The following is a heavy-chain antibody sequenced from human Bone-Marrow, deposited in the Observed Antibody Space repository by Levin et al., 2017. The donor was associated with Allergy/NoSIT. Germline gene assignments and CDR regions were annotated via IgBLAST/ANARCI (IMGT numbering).Heavy chain of an antibody. CDR3: ARDGYYGSGSPDV. Sequence: MASETLSLTCTVSGGSISSGGYYWSWIRQHPGKGLEWIGYIYYSGSTHYNPSLKSRVTISADTSKNQFSLKLSSVTAADTAVYYCARDGYYGSGSPDVWGKGTTVTVSS. CDR1: GGSISSGGYY. V-gene: IGHV4-31*03. CDR2: IYYSGST. J-gene: IGHJ6*04. D-gene: IGHD3-10*01.